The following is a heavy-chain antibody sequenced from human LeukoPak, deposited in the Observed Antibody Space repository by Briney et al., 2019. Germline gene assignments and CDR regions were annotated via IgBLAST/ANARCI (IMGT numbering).Heavy chain of an antibody. J-gene: IGHJ4*02. D-gene: IGHD5-24*01. Sequence: GSPVTLFCGPSVHPFRFSGMHWPPQAPDRGVVWVALILYGGSNKYYADSVRRRFTISREKSKNTLYLKMNSLRAEDRAVYYCARDLRSGPRWTGAFDDWGQGTLVTVSS. V-gene: IGHV3-30*03. CDR3: ARDLRSGPRWTGAFDD. CDR1: VHPFRFSG. CDR2: ILYGGSNK.